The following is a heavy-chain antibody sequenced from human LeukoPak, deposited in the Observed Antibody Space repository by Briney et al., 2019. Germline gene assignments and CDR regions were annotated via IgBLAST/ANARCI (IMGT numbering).Heavy chain of an antibody. D-gene: IGHD1-26*01. J-gene: IGHJ4*02. Sequence: QPGRSLRLSCAASGFTFSSYAMHWVRQAPGKGLEWVAVISYDGSNKYYADSVKGRFTISRDNSKNTLYLQMNSLRAEDTAVYYCASSGSYNFDYWGQGTLVTVSS. V-gene: IGHV3-30-3*01. CDR1: GFTFSSYA. CDR2: ISYDGSNK. CDR3: ASSGSYNFDY.